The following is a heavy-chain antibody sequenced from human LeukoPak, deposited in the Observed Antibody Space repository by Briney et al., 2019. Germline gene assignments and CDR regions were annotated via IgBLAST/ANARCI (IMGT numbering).Heavy chain of an antibody. CDR1: GFTFSSYG. J-gene: IGHJ4*02. D-gene: IGHD5-18*01. V-gene: IGHV3-30*02. CDR3: ARLAAMLNLGVY. CDR2: IRYYGSNK. Sequence: GGSLRLSCAASGFTFSSYGMHWVRQAPGKGLEWVAFIRYYGSNKYYEDSVKGRFTISRDNSKNTLYLQMNSLRSDDTAVYYCARLAAMLNLGVYWGQGTLVTVSS.